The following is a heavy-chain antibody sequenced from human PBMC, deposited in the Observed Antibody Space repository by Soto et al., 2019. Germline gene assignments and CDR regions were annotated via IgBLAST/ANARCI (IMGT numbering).Heavy chain of an antibody. D-gene: IGHD6-19*01. CDR3: AKFSGYSSGWIDH. J-gene: IGHJ4*02. CDR1: GFTFSSYA. V-gene: IGHV3-23*01. Sequence: GGSLRLSCAASGFTFSSYAMGWVRQAPGKGLEWVSGLEWVSVISGGGGGTFYADSVKGRFTISRDNSKNTLYLQMNNLRAEDTAQYYCAKFSGYSSGWIDHWGQGTLVTVSS. CDR2: ISGGGGGT.